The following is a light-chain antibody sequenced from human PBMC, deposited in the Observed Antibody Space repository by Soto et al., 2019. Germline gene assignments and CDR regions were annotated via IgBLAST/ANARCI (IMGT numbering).Light chain of an antibody. J-gene: IGKJ5*01. CDR2: GAS. Sequence: EIVLTQSPGTLSLSPGEGATLSCRASQSVSNNYLAWYQQKPGQAPRLLIYGASNRATGIPARFSGSRSGTDFTLTISSLEPEDFGVYFCHQRNKFGQGTRLEIK. CDR1: QSVSNNY. CDR3: HQRNK. V-gene: IGKV3-11*01.